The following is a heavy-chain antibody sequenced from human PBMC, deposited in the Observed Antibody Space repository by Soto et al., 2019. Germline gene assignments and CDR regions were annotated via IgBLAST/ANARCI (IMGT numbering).Heavy chain of an antibody. CDR2: ISAYNGNT. CDR1: GYTFTSYG. Sequence: GASVKVSCKASGYTFTSYGISWVRQAPGQGLEWMGWISAYNGNTNYAQKLQGRVTMTTDTSTSTAYMELRSLRSDDTAVYYCARDRLLYYDSSGFIDHWGQGTLVTVSS. V-gene: IGHV1-18*01. J-gene: IGHJ4*02. D-gene: IGHD3-22*01. CDR3: ARDRLLYYDSSGFIDH.